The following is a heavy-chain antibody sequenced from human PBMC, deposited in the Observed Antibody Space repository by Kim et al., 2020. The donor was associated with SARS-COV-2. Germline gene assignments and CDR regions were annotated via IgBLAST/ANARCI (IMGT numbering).Heavy chain of an antibody. CDR2: INPSGGST. D-gene: IGHD3-22*01. V-gene: IGHV1-46*01. CDR1: GYTFTSYY. CDR3: ARVNRLYDSSGPTWYFDL. Sequence: ASVKVSCKASGYTFTSYYMHWVRQAPGQGLEWMGIINPSGGSTSYAQKFQGRVTMTRDTSTSTVYMELSSLRSEDTAVYYCARVNRLYDSSGPTWYFDLWGRGTLVTVSS. J-gene: IGHJ2*01.